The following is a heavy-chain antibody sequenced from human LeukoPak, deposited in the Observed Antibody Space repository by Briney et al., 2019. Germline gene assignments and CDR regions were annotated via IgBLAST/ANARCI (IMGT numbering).Heavy chain of an antibody. V-gene: IGHV1-2*02. Sequence: ASVKVSCKASGYTFTSYGISWVRQAPGQGLEWMGWINPNSGGTNYAQKFQGRVTMTRDTPISTAYMELSRLRSDDTAVYYCARGATMVRGSRPFDPWGQGTLVTVSS. CDR1: GYTFTSYG. J-gene: IGHJ5*02. D-gene: IGHD3-10*01. CDR2: INPNSGGT. CDR3: ARGATMVRGSRPFDP.